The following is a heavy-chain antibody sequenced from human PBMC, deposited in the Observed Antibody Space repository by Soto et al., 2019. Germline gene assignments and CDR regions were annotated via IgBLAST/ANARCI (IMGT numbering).Heavy chain of an antibody. CDR2: IYWSGDE. CDR3: ARGIAARPVFAFDI. CDR1: GFSLSTSGVG. Sequence: SGPTLVNPPQTLTLTCSFSGFSLSTSGVGVGWIREPPGKALEWLAHIYWSGDEHYSPSLKSRLSITKDTSKNQVVLTMTNMDPVDTATYYCARGIAARPVFAFDIWGQGTMVTVSS. D-gene: IGHD6-6*01. V-gene: IGHV2-5*01. J-gene: IGHJ3*02.